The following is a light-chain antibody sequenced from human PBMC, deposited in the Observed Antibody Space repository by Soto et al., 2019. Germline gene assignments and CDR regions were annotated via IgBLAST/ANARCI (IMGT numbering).Light chain of an antibody. CDR2: DVS. Sequence: QSALTQPRSVSGSPGQSVTISCTGTSSDVGGYYYVSWYQQHPGKAPKLMIYDVSKRPSGVPERFSGSKSGNTASLTISGLQGEEEGGDSCCSYAGSYPVVFGGGTKVTVL. CDR3: CSYAGSYPVV. CDR1: SSDVGGYYY. V-gene: IGLV2-11*01. J-gene: IGLJ2*01.